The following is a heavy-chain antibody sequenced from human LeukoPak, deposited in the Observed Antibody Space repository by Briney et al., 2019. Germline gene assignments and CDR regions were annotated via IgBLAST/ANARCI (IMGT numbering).Heavy chain of an antibody. CDR1: GFTFSNYA. D-gene: IGHD3-22*01. Sequence: GGSLRLSCADSGFTFSNYAMSWVRQAPGKGLEWVSGISGSGGSTYYADSVKGRFTISRDNSKNTLYLQMNSLRAEDTAVYYCARDANYYDSSGYRAALDYWGQGTLVTVSS. CDR2: ISGSGGST. J-gene: IGHJ4*02. V-gene: IGHV3-23*01. CDR3: ARDANYYDSSGYRAALDY.